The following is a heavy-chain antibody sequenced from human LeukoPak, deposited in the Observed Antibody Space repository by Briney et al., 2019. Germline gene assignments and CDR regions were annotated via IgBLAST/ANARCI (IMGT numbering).Heavy chain of an antibody. CDR2: IYHSGST. Sequence: PSGTLSLTCAVSGGSISSSNWWSWVRQPPGKGLEWIGEIYHSGSTNYNPSLKSRVTISVDKSKNQFSLKLSSVTAADTAVYYCASVPPHYDTIERAFDIWGQGTMVTVSS. CDR3: ASVPPHYDTIERAFDI. V-gene: IGHV4-4*02. D-gene: IGHD3-22*01. CDR1: GGSISSSNW. J-gene: IGHJ3*02.